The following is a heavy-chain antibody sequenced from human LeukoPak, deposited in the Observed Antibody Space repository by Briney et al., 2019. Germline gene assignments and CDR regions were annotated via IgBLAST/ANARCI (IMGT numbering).Heavy chain of an antibody. CDR1: GFTFSSYE. CDR3: ARNYHDYTDDSYYYGMDV. J-gene: IGHJ6*02. V-gene: IGHV3-48*03. CDR2: IGSSGTTI. Sequence: GGSLRLSCAASGFTFSSYELNWVRQAPVKGLEWVSYIGSSGTTINYADSVKGRFTISRDNAKNSLYLQMNSLRAEDTAVYYCARNYHDYTDDSYYYGMDVWGQGTTVTVSS. D-gene: IGHD4-11*01.